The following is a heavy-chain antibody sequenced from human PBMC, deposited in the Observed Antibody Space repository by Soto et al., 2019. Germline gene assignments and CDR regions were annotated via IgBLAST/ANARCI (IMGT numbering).Heavy chain of an antibody. Sequence: PGGSLRLSCAASGFTFSDHYMDWVRQAPGKGLEWVGRTRNKANSYTTEYAAPVKGRFTISRDDSKNSLYLQMNSLKTEDTAVYYCARAPPYCSGGSCYSDYWGQGTLVTVSS. CDR3: ARAPPYCSGGSCYSDY. CDR1: GFTFSDHY. CDR2: TRNKANSYTT. J-gene: IGHJ4*02. V-gene: IGHV3-72*01. D-gene: IGHD2-15*01.